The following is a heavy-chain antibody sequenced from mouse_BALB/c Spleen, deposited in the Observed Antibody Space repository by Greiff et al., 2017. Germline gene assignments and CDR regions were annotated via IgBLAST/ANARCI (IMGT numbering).Heavy chain of an antibody. CDR3: ARDREYGNYVGAMDY. CDR2: ISDGGSYT. D-gene: IGHD2-10*02. J-gene: IGHJ4*01. CDR1: GFTFSDYY. V-gene: IGHV5-4*02. Sequence: EVKLQESGGGLVKPGGSLKLSCAASGFTFSDYYMYWVRQTPEKRLEWVATISDGGSYTYYPDSVKGRFTISRDNAKNNLYLQMSSLKSEDTAMYYCARDREYGNYVGAMDYWGQGTSVTVSS.